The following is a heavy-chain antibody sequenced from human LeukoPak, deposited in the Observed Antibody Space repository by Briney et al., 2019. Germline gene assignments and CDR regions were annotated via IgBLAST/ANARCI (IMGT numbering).Heavy chain of an antibody. CDR3: ARGDCYDSSGYYLFDY. J-gene: IGHJ4*02. V-gene: IGHV1-2*02. CDR2: INPNSGGT. CDR1: GYTFTGYY. Sequence: ASVKVSCKASGYTFTGYYMHWVRQAPGQGLEWMGWINPNSGGTNYAQKFQGRVTMTRDTSISTAYMELSRLRSDDTAVYYCARGDCYDSSGYYLFDYWGQGTLVTVSS. D-gene: IGHD3-22*01.